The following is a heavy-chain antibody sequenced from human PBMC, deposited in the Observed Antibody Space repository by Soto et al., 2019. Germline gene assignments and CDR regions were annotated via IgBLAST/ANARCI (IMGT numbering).Heavy chain of an antibody. CDR2: IGTSGVST. CDR3: AAYRCTTTSCYRNFDY. V-gene: IGHV3-23*01. CDR1: GFTFSSYS. D-gene: IGHD2-2*02. J-gene: IGHJ4*02. Sequence: GGSLRLSXAASGFTFSSYSMNWVRLAPGKGLEWVSTIGTSGVSTYYADSVKGRFTISRDNSNNTLYLQMNSLRGDDAAVYYCAAYRCTTTSCYRNFDYWGQGTLVTVSS.